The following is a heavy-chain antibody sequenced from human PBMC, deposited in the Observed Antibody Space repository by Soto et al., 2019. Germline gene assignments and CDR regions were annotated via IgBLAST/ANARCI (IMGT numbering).Heavy chain of an antibody. CDR3: ARVGISGYDWYPLYYYYGMDV. CDR1: GFTFSSYW. CDR2: INSDGSST. J-gene: IGHJ6*02. V-gene: IGHV3-74*01. Sequence: GGSLRLSCAASGFTFSSYWMHWVRQAPGKGLVWVSRINSDGSSTSYADSVKGRFTISRDNAKNTLYLQMNSLRAEDTAVYYCARVGISGYDWYPLYYYYGMDVWGQGTTVTV. D-gene: IGHD5-12*01.